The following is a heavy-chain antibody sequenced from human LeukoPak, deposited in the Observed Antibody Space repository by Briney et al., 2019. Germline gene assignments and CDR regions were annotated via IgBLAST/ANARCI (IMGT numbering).Heavy chain of an antibody. D-gene: IGHD1-1*01. CDR3: ARWVQLEGGHGYFDY. J-gene: IGHJ4*02. CDR1: GGSISSSSYY. V-gene: IGHV4-39*07. Sequence: PSETLSLTCTVSGGSISSSSYYWGWIRQPPGKGLEWIGSIYYIGSTYYNPSRKSRVTISVDTSKNQFSLKLSSVTAADTAVYYCARWVQLEGGHGYFDYWGPGTLVTVSS. CDR2: IYYIGST.